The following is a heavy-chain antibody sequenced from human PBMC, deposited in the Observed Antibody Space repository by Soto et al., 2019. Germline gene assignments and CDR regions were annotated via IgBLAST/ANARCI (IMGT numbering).Heavy chain of an antibody. V-gene: IGHV4-61*01. CDR2: IYYSGST. J-gene: IGHJ6*02. CDR1: GGSVSSGSYY. D-gene: IGHD3-10*01. Sequence: QVQLQESGPGLVKPSETLSLTCTVSGGSVSSGSYYWSWIRQPPGKGLEGIGYIYYSGSTNYNPSLKSRVTISVDTSKNQFSLKLSSVTAADTAVYYCARMGYYGSGSDDYYGMDVWGQGTTVTVSS. CDR3: ARMGYYGSGSDDYYGMDV.